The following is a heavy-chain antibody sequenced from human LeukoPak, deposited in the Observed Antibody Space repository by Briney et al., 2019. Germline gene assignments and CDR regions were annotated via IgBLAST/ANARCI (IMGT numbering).Heavy chain of an antibody. V-gene: IGHV3-33*01. J-gene: IGHJ3*02. D-gene: IGHD2-21*02. CDR3: HIVVVTAIGVPFDI. CDR2: IWHDGSNK. CDR1: GFTFSNYG. Sequence: PGRSLGLSCAASGFTFSNYGMHWVRQAPGKGLEWVAVIWHDGSNKYYADSVKGRFTISRDNSKNTLYLQMNDLRAEDTAVYYCHIVVVTAIGVPFDIWGQGTMVTVSP.